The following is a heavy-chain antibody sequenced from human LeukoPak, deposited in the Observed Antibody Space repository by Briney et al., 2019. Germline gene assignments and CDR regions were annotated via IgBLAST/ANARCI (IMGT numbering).Heavy chain of an antibody. V-gene: IGHV4-59*08. CDR3: ARYPMTYCSSSSCTDY. D-gene: IGHD2-2*01. J-gene: IGHJ4*02. CDR2: IYYSGST. CDR1: GGSISGDY. Sequence: SESLSLTRTVSGGSISGDYWSWIRQSLQGLEWIGYIYYSGSTNYNPSLKSRVTISVDTSKNQFSLKLSSVTAADTAVYYCARYPMTYCSSSSCTDYWGQGTLVTVSS.